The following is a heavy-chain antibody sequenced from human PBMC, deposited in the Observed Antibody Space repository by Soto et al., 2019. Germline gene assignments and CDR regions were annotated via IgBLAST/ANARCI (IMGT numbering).Heavy chain of an antibody. D-gene: IGHD3-3*01. Sequence: SETLSLTCAVSGGSISSGGYSWSWIRQPPGKGLEWIGYIYHSGSTYYNPSLKSRVTISVDRSKNQFSLKLSSVTAADTAVYYCARIDFRMNWLDPWGQGTLVTVSS. V-gene: IGHV4-30-2*01. CDR3: ARIDFRMNWLDP. CDR2: IYHSGST. J-gene: IGHJ5*02. CDR1: GGSISSGGYS.